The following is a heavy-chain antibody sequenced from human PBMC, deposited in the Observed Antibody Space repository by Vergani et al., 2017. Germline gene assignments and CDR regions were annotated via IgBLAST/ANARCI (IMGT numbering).Heavy chain of an antibody. CDR1: GFTFSSYA. CDR2: ISGSGGST. V-gene: IGHV3-23*01. D-gene: IGHD3-16*02. Sequence: EVQLLESGGGLVQPGGSLRLSCAASGFTFSSYAMSWVRQAPGKGMEWVLAISGSGGSTYYADSMKGRFTISRDNTKTTLYLQMYSLRAEDTAVYYCAKDSTFGGVIVHRGVYLGQGTLVTVSS. CDR3: AKDSTFGGVIVHRGVY. J-gene: IGHJ4*02.